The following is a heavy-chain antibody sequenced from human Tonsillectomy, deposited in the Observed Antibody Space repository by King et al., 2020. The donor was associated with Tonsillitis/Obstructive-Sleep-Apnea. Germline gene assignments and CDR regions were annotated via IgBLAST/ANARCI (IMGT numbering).Heavy chain of an antibody. Sequence: QVQLVESGAEVKKPGASVKVSCKASGYTFTGYYMHWVRQAPGQGLEWMGRINPNIGGTNYAQKFQGRVTMTRDTSISTAYMELSGLRSDDTAVYYCARVDSSSSPNNRFEYWGRGTLVTVSS. J-gene: IGHJ4*02. CDR1: GYTFTGYY. V-gene: IGHV1-2*06. CDR2: INPNIGGT. CDR3: ARVDSSSSPNNRFEY. D-gene: IGHD6-6*01.